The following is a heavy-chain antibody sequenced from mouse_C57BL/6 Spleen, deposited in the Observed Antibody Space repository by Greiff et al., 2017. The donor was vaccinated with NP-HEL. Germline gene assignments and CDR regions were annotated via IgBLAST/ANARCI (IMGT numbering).Heavy chain of an antibody. CDR2: IYPGSGST. Sequence: QVQLQQSGAELVKPGASVKLSCKASGYTFTDYTINWVKQRPGQGLEWIGWIYPGSGSTKYNEKFKGKATLTADKSSSTVYMELSSLTSEDSSVYFCARQEGNYSWYFDDWGKGTTLTVSS. J-gene: IGHJ2*01. CDR3: ARQEGNYSWYFDD. CDR1: GYTFTDYT. D-gene: IGHD1-1*02. V-gene: IGHV1-62-2*01.